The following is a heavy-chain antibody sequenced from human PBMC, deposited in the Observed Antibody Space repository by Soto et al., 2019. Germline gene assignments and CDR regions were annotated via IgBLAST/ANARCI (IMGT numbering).Heavy chain of an antibody. CDR3: AGGGYCGGDCAFDY. V-gene: IGHV4-38-2*01. Sequence: SETLSLTCGVSGYSISSDNWWVWIRQPPGKGLEWIGEINHSGSTNYNPSLKSRVTISVDTSKNQFSLKLSSVTAADTAVYYCAGGGYCGGDCAFDYWGQGTLVTVSS. CDR1: GYSISSDNW. D-gene: IGHD2-21*02. CDR2: INHSGST. J-gene: IGHJ4*02.